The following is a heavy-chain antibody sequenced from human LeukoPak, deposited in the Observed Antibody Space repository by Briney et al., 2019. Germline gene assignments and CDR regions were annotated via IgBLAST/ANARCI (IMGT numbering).Heavy chain of an antibody. CDR3: ATGPLDWRPYYFYY. CDR2: ISAYNGNT. J-gene: IGHJ4*02. D-gene: IGHD3-9*01. Sequence: ASVNVSFKSSGYTFTSYGISWVRRAPGQGLGWMGWISAYNGNTNYPQNLHGRLTMTTDKSKSKAYMELRSLRSDDTAVFYCATGPLDWRPYYFYYWGQGTLVTVLS. CDR1: GYTFTSYG. V-gene: IGHV1-18*01.